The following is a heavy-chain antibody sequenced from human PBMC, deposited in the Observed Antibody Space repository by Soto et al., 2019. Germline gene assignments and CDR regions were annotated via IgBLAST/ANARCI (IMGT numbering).Heavy chain of an antibody. D-gene: IGHD3-22*01. CDR1: GFIFSSYS. V-gene: IGHV3-21*01. J-gene: IGHJ4*02. CDR3: ARVARTTFITLDS. CDR2: ISSSGIYI. Sequence: GGSLRLSCAASGFIFSSYSMHWVRQAPGEGLEWVSSISSSGIYIYYADSVKGRFTISRDNANDSLYLQMNSLRAEDTALYYCARVARTTFITLDSWGLGTLVTVSS.